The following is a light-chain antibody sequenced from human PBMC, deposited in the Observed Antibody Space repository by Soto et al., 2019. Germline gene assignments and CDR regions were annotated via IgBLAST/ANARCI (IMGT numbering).Light chain of an antibody. CDR3: QQYNQWPYT. J-gene: IGKJ2*01. V-gene: IGKV3-15*01. CDR1: QSIGSS. CDR2: GAI. Sequence: EIGMTQSAVTLSVSAGDRATLSCRASQSIGSSLAWYQQKRGQGPRLLIYGAITRATGVPARFSGSGSATEFTLTISSLQSEDFAVYYCQQYNQWPYTFGQGTKLEIK.